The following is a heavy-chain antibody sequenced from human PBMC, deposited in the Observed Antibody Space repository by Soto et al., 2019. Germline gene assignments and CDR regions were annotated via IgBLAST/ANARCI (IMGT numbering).Heavy chain of an antibody. CDR2: TYYGSKWYN. Sequence: SQTLSLTCAISGDSVSSNSAAWNWIRQSPSRGLEWLGRTYYGSKWYNDYAVSVKSRITINPDTSKNQFSLQLNSVTPEDTAVYYCARVRLDTIFGYLGYYGMDVWGQGTTVTVSS. J-gene: IGHJ6*02. D-gene: IGHD3-3*01. CDR3: ARVRLDTIFGYLGYYGMDV. CDR1: GDSVSSNSAA. V-gene: IGHV6-1*01.